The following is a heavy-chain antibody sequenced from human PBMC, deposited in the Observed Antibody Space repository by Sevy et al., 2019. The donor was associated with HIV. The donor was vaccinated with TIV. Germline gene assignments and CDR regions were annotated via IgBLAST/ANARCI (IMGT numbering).Heavy chain of an antibody. CDR2: ISSSSSYI. D-gene: IGHD4-4*01. Sequence: GGSLRLSCAASGFTFSSYSMNWVRQAPGKGLEWVSYISSSSSYIYYADSVKGRFTISRDNAKNSLYLQMNSLRAEDTAVYYCARVVTVTTPNFDYWGQGTLVTVSS. CDR3: ARVVTVTTPNFDY. J-gene: IGHJ4*02. V-gene: IGHV3-21*05. CDR1: GFTFSSYS.